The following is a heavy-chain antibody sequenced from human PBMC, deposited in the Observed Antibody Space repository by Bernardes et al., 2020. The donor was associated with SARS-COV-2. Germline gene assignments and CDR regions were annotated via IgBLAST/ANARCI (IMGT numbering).Heavy chain of an antibody. J-gene: IGHJ3*02. D-gene: IGHD3-10*01. CDR3: VRDRYGSGRNDAFDI. Sequence: GGSLRLSCAVSAITLSNYWMHWVRQAPGKGLVWVSRINSEGSTTTYADSVKGRFTISRDNAKNTLYLQMNSLRAEDTAVYYCVRDRYGSGRNDAFDIWGQGTMVTVSS. V-gene: IGHV3-74*01. CDR1: AITLSNYW. CDR2: INSEGSTT.